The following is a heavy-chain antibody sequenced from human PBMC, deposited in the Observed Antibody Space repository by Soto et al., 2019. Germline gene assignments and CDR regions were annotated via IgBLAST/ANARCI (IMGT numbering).Heavy chain of an antibody. J-gene: IGHJ3*02. V-gene: IGHV3-7*01. CDR3: ARDGLAVAGDAFDI. Sequence: GFLRLSCAASGFTFSSYWMSWVRQAPGKGLEWVANIKQDGSEKYYVDSVKGRFTISRDNAKNSLYLQMNSLRAEDTAVYYCARDGLAVAGDAFDIWGQGTMVTVSS. D-gene: IGHD6-19*01. CDR2: IKQDGSEK. CDR1: GFTFSSYW.